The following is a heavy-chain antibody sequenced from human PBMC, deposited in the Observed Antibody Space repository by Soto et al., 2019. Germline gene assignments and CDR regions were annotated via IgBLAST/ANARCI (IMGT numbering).Heavy chain of an antibody. J-gene: IGHJ6*03. CDR3: ARLAFSSYYVDV. CDR2: LYHSGST. V-gene: IGHV4-59*08. CDR1: GGSISSYY. Sequence: QVQLQESGPGLVKPSETLSLTCTVSGGSISSYYWSWIRQPPGKELEWIGYLYHSGSTNYNPSLKSRVTISLDTSKNQFSLKLSSVTAADTAVYYCARLAFSSYYVDVWGKGTTVTVSS.